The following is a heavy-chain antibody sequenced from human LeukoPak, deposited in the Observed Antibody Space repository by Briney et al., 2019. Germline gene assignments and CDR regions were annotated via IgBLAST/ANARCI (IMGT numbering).Heavy chain of an antibody. V-gene: IGHV3-49*04. D-gene: IGHD1-26*01. J-gene: IGHJ4*02. CDR3: SRHIVGARTYFDY. Sequence: PGGSLRLSCAASGITFSNAWMSWVRQAPGKGLEWVGFITSKAYGATTDYVASVKGRFTISRDDSKSIAYLQMNSLKTEDTAVYYCSRHIVGARTYFDYWGQGALVTVSS. CDR2: ITSKAYGATT. CDR1: GITFSNAW.